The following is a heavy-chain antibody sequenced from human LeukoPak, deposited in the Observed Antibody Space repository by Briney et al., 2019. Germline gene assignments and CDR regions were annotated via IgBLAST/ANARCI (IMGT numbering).Heavy chain of an antibody. J-gene: IGHJ3*02. CDR2: ISGSGGST. V-gene: IGHV3-23*01. CDR1: GFTFSSNA. Sequence: GGSLRLSCAASGFTFSSNAMSWVRKPQGKGLEWVSAISGSGGSTYYADSVKGRFTISRDNSKNTLYLQMNSLRAEDTAVYYCARTRTITMIDNAFDIWGQGTMVTVSS. D-gene: IGHD3-22*01. CDR3: ARTRTITMIDNAFDI.